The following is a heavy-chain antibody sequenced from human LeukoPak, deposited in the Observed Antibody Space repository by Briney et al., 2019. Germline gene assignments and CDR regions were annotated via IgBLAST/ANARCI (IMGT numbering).Heavy chain of an antibody. CDR3: ARIRTYGDYGFDAFDI. CDR2: IIPIFGTA. Sequence: SVKVSCKASGGTFSSYAASWVRQAPGQGLEWMGGIIPIFGTANYAQKFQGRVTITADESTSTAYMELSSLRSEDTAVYYCARIRTYGDYGFDAFDIWGQGTMVTVSS. D-gene: IGHD4-17*01. CDR1: GGTFSSYA. V-gene: IGHV1-69*13. J-gene: IGHJ3*02.